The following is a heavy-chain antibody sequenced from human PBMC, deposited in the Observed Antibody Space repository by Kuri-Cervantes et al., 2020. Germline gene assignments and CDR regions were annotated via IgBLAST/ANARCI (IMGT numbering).Heavy chain of an antibody. D-gene: IGHD3-22*01. CDR1: GGSVSTGSYY. CDR3: ARTHYWLDSTGYSRPHYYFDY. CDR2: IHYSADT. J-gene: IGHJ4*02. V-gene: IGHV4-39*07. Sequence: ESLKISCTVSGGSVSTGSYYWSWIRQPPGKGLEWIGSIHYSADTYYSPSLMNRVTISVDTSENQFSLNLSSVTAADTAVYYCARTHYWLDSTGYSRPHYYFDYWGQGTLVTVSS.